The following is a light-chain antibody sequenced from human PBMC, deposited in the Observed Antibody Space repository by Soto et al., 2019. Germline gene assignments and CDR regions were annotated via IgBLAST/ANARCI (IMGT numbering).Light chain of an antibody. Sequence: EIVMTQSPATLSVSPGERVTLSCRASQSVSNNLAWYQQKPGQAPRLLIYGASTRATGIPARFSGSGSGTEFTLTISSLQPESFAIYYCQQCNNSPLLTFGGGTKVEIK. CDR2: GAS. CDR1: QSVSNN. CDR3: QQCNNSPLLT. J-gene: IGKJ4*01. V-gene: IGKV3D-15*01.